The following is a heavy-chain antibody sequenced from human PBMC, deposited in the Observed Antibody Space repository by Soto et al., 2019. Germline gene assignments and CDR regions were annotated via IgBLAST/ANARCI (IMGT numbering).Heavy chain of an antibody. V-gene: IGHV1-46*01. CDR2: INPNSGSP. D-gene: IGHD1-26*01. J-gene: IGHJ4*02. Sequence: ASVKVSCKASGYTFTSYYMHWVRQAPGQGLEWMGIINPNSGSPSYAQKFQGRITMTRDTSTSTAYMELSSLRSEDTAVYYCARVPVGVHYFDYWGQGTLVTVSS. CDR3: ARVPVGVHYFDY. CDR1: GYTFTSYY.